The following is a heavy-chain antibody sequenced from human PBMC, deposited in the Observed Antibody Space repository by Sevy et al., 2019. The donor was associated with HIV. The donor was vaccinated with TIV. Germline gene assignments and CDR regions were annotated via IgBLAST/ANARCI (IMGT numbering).Heavy chain of an antibody. V-gene: IGHV3-30*04. D-gene: IGHD3-16*01. CDR3: ARDKGEILSSAFDY. J-gene: IGHJ4*02. CDR2: ISYDARNTK. Sequence: GGSLRLSCAASGFTFGDFRMHWVRQAPGKGLEWVAVISYDARNTKYNPDSVKGRFTISRDNSKNTLYLQINSLRPEDTAIYYCARDKGEILSSAFDYWGQGTLVTVSS. CDR1: GFTFGDFR.